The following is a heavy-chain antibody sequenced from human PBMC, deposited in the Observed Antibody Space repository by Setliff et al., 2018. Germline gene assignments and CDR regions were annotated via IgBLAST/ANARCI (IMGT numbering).Heavy chain of an antibody. V-gene: IGHV4-39*07. CDR3: ASTTYGYSYDY. D-gene: IGHD5-18*01. J-gene: IGHJ4*02. CDR1: GGSISSSSYY. Sequence: LSLTCTVSGGSISSSSYYWVWIRQPPGTGLEWIGNIFYSGSTYYNPSLKSRVTISIDTSKNQFSLKLSSVTAADTAVYFCASTTYGYSYDYWGQGTLVTVSS. CDR2: IFYSGST.